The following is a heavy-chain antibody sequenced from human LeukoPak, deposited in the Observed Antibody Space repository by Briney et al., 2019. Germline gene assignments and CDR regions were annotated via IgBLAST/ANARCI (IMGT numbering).Heavy chain of an antibody. V-gene: IGHV3-9*01. D-gene: IGHD6-19*01. CDR3: ARANGWYLRNYFDY. CDR2: ISWNSGSI. CDR1: GFTFDDYA. J-gene: IGHJ4*02. Sequence: GGSLRLSCAASGFTFDDYAMHWVRQAPGKGLEWVSGISWNSGSIGYADSVKGRFTISRDNAKKSLYLQMNSLRAEDTAVYYCARANGWYLRNYFDYWGQGILVTVSS.